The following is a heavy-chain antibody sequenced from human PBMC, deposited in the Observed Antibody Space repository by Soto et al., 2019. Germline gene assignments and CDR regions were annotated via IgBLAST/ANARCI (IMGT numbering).Heavy chain of an antibody. V-gene: IGHV1-2*04. D-gene: IGHD3-10*01. CDR3: ARELMVRGVIITRYYGMDV. CDR2: INPNSGGT. J-gene: IGHJ6*02. Sequence: QVQLVQSGAEVKKPGASVKVSCKASGYTFTGYYMHWVRQAPGQGLEWMGWINPNSGGTNYAQKFQGWVTMTRDTSVGTAYMELSRLRSDDTAVYYCARELMVRGVIITRYYGMDVWGQGTTVTVSS. CDR1: GYTFTGYY.